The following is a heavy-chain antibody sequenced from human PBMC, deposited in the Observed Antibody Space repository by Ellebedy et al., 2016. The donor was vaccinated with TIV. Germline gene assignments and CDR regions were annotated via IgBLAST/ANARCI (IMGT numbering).Heavy chain of an antibody. V-gene: IGHV3-15*01. CDR2: IKSKTDGGTT. CDR1: GFTFSDYY. Sequence: GESLKISXAASGFTFSDYYMSWIRQAPGKGLEWVGRIKSKTDGGTTDYAAPVKGRFTISRDDSKSIAYLQMNSLKTEDTAVYYCTREDGIDYWGQGTLVTVSS. CDR3: TREDGIDY. J-gene: IGHJ4*02.